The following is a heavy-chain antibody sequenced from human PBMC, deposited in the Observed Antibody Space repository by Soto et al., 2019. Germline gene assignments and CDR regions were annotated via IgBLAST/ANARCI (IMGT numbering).Heavy chain of an antibody. J-gene: IGHJ6*02. CDR1: GFNFNSYT. V-gene: IGHV3-21*01. CDR3: ARDCSGGSCYPGMDV. D-gene: IGHD2-15*01. Sequence: EVQLVESGGGLVKPGGSLRLSCAASGFNFNSYTINWVRQAPGKRLEWLSCISSRGYIFSTDSVRGRFTISRDNAKNSVYLRINSLRAEDTAVYFCARDCSGGSCYPGMDVWGQGTTVTVSS. CDR2: ISSRGYI.